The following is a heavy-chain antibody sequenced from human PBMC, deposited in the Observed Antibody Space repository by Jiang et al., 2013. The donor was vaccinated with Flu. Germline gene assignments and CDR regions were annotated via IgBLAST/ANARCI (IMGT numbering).Heavy chain of an antibody. CDR2: IYYSGST. CDR3: ARVGDIVVVPAAKDAFDI. J-gene: IGHJ3*02. V-gene: IGHV4-31*03. Sequence: GPGLVKPSQTLSLTCTVSGGSISSGGYYWSWIRQHPGKGLEWIGYIYYSGSTYYNPSLKSRVTISVDTSKNQFSLKLSSVTAADTAVYYCARVGDIVVVPAAKDAFDIWGQGTMVTVSS. CDR1: GGSISSGGYY. D-gene: IGHD2-2*01.